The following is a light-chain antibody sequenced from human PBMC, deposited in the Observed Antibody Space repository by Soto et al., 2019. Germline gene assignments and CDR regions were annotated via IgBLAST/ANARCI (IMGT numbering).Light chain of an antibody. V-gene: IGKV1-39*01. Sequence: DIQMTQSPSSLSASVGDRVTITCRASQSISSYVNWYQQRPGKAPKVLIYATSSLHSGVPSRFSGTGSGTDFTLIISSLQPEDIATYYCQQGYSPPLTFGQGTKVEIK. CDR2: ATS. J-gene: IGKJ1*01. CDR1: QSISSY. CDR3: QQGYSPPLT.